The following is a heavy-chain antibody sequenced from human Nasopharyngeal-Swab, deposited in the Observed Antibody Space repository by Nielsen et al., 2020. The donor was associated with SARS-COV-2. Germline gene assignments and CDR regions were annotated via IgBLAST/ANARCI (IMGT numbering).Heavy chain of an antibody. CDR2: IYYSGTT. J-gene: IGHJ4*02. CDR3: VREAAAATQLLDF. D-gene: IGHD6-13*01. V-gene: IGHV4-39*07. Sequence: SETLSLTCTVSGDSISTRTYYWGWIRQPQGKGLEWIASIYYSGTTYYNPSLKSRVTISLDTSKNPFSLKLTSVTAADTAVYYCVREAAAATQLLDFWGQGTLVTVSS. CDR1: GDSISTRTYY.